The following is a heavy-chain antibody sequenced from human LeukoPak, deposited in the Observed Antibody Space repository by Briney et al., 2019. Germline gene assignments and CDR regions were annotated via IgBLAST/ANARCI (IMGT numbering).Heavy chain of an antibody. CDR3: AKRLWFGEPPRDAFDI. D-gene: IGHD3-10*01. CDR1: GFTFSSYA. V-gene: IGHV3-23*01. Sequence: GSLRLSCAASGFTFSSYAMSWVRQAPGKGLEWVSAIIGSGGSTYYADSVKGRFTISRDNSKNTLYLQMNSLRAEDTAVYYCAKRLWFGEPPRDAFDIWGQGTMVTVSS. J-gene: IGHJ3*02. CDR2: IIGSGGST.